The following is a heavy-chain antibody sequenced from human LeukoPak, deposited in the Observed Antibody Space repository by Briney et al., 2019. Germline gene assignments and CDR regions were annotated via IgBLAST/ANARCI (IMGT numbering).Heavy chain of an antibody. V-gene: IGHV3-21*01. D-gene: IGHD1-1*01. CDR3: ARSLTTLTYEGY. CDR2: INSGSTYT. Sequence: GGSLRLSCAASGFTFSNYWMNWVRQAPGKGLEWVSSINSGSTYTYYTESVKGRFTVSRDNAKNSLFLQMNSLRAEDTAIYYCARSLTTLTYEGYWGQGTLVTVSS. J-gene: IGHJ4*02. CDR1: GFTFSNYW.